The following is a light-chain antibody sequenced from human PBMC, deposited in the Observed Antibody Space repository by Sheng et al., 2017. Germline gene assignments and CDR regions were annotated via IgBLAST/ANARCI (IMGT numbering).Light chain of an antibody. CDR3: QRYGTSPWT. V-gene: IGKV3-11*01. J-gene: IGKJ1*01. Sequence: EVVLTQSPATLSLSPGDRATLFCRASQSVDNYLAWYQQKPGQAPRLLIYDASNRATGIPARFSGSGSGTDFTLTISSLEPEDFAVYYCQRYGTSPWTFGQGTKVEIK. CDR1: QSVDNY. CDR2: DAS.